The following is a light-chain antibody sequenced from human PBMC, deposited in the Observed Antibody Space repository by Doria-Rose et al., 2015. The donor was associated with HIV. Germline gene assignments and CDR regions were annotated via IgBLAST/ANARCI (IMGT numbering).Light chain of an antibody. CDR3: HQYASSRT. Sequence: TQSPGTLSLSPGERATLSCMASQSVSANYLAWYQQRPGQSPRLLIYGASSRATDIPDRFSGSGSGTDFTLTISRLEPEDFAVYYCHQYASSRTFGQGTKVEIK. J-gene: IGKJ1*01. CDR2: GAS. CDR1: QSVSANY. V-gene: IGKV3-20*01.